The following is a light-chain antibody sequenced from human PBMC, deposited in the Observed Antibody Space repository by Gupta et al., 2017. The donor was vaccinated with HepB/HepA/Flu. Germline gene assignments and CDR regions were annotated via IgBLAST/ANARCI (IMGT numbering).Light chain of an antibody. CDR2: AAT. J-gene: IGKJ1*01. Sequence: LTQSPDTLPLSPGEKTTIPCRARHHINGSYLVWYQQKPGQAPRLLLYAATRAATGIPDRFSGSGSGTDFTLTINRLEPEDFAVYYCQQHYVLPREFGEGTKVEIK. V-gene: IGKV3-20*01. CDR3: QQHYVLPRE. CDR1: HHINGSY.